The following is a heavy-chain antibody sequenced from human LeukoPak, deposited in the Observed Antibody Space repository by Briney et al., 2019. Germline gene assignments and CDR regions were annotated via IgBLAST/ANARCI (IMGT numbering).Heavy chain of an antibody. D-gene: IGHD4-11*01. Sequence: SVKVSCKASVGTFSSYAISWVRQAPGQGLEWMGRIIPIFGTANYAQKFQGRVTITADKSTSTAYMELSSLRSEDTAVYYCARGGPYSNYPSGDYWGQGTLVTVSS. CDR3: ARGGPYSNYPSGDY. CDR1: VGTFSSYA. J-gene: IGHJ4*02. V-gene: IGHV1-69*06. CDR2: IIPIFGTA.